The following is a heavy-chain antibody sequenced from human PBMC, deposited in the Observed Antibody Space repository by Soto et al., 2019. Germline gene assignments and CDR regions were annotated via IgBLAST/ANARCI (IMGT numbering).Heavy chain of an antibody. J-gene: IGHJ4*02. CDR2: IKEDGTKK. Sequence: EVQLVESGGGLVQPGGSLRLSCAASGFTFSNSWMGWVRQAPGKGLEWVANIKEDGTKKYYVDSVKGRFTISRDNAKNSLYLQMNSLRDEDTAVYYCARHGDWCFDNWGRGTPVTVSS. D-gene: IGHD2-8*02. V-gene: IGHV3-7*01. CDR3: ARHGDWCFDN. CDR1: GFTFSNSW.